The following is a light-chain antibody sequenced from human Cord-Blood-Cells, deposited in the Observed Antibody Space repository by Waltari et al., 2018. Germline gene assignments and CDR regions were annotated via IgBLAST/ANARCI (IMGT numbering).Light chain of an antibody. CDR2: GAS. CDR3: QQYNNWPPLT. V-gene: IGKV3-15*01. CDR1: QSVSSN. Sequence: EIVMTQSPATLSVSPGERATLSCRASQSVSSNLAWYQQKPGQAPRLLIYGASTRATGIPARFSCSWSGTEFTLTISILQSEDFAVYYCQQYNNWPPLTFGGGTKVEIK. J-gene: IGKJ4*01.